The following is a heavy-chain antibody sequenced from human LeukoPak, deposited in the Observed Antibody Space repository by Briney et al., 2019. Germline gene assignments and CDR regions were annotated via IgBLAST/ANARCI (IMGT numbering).Heavy chain of an antibody. V-gene: IGHV3-23*01. CDR3: ARVNYYYDSSGSYEFDY. CDR1: GFTFSSYA. CDR2: ISGSGGST. Sequence: GGSLRLSCAASGFTFSSYAMSWVRQAPGKGLEWVSAISGSGGSTYYADSVKGRFTISRDNAKNSLYLQMNSLRAEDTALYYCARVNYYYDSSGSYEFDYWGQGTLVTVSS. J-gene: IGHJ4*02. D-gene: IGHD3-22*01.